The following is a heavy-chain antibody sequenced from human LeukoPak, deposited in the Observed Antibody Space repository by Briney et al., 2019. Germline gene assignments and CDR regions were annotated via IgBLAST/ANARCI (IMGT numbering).Heavy chain of an antibody. V-gene: IGHV1-2*02. CDR1: AYTFTGYY. Sequence: ASVKVSCKASAYTFTGYYLHWVRQAPGQGPDWMGWIDPNNGDTEYAQKFQGRVTMTRVRSISTGYMELSRLTSDDTAVYYCARRSRNGLDAFDIWGQGTMVTVSS. J-gene: IGHJ3*02. D-gene: IGHD2-8*01. CDR3: ARRSRNGLDAFDI. CDR2: IDPNNGDT.